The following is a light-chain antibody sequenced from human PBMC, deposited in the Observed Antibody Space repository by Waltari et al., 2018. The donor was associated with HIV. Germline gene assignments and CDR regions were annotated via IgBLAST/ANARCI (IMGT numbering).Light chain of an antibody. CDR2: GND. CDR3: SAWDDSLRGWV. V-gene: IGLV1-47*02. Sequence: QSVLTQQPSASGTPGQGVTISCSGSNLNIGSNYVYWDQQLPGTAPKLLLHGNDQRPSGVPDRFSCSKSGNSASLAISGLRSEDEADYYCSAWDDSLRGWVFGGGTKLTVL. J-gene: IGLJ3*02. CDR1: NLNIGSNY.